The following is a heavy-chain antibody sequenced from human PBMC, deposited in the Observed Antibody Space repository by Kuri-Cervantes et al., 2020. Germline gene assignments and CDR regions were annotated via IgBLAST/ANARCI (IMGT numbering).Heavy chain of an antibody. CDR2: INRDGGT. CDR3: ARGLQVRTQGAVDY. J-gene: IGHJ4*02. Sequence: GSLRLSCAVYGGSFNDNYWSWIRQPPGKGLEWIGDINRDGGTNYNPSLNSRLTMSLDTSKNQFSLNLTSVTAADTAVYYCARGLQVRTQGAVDYWGQGTLVTVSS. D-gene: IGHD4-11*01. CDR1: GGSFNDNY. V-gene: IGHV4-34*01.